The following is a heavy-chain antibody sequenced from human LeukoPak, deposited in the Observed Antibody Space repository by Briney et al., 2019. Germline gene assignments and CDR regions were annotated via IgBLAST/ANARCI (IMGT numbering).Heavy chain of an antibody. CDR2: ISSSGSTI. Sequence: PGGSLRLSCAASGFAFSSYEMNWVRQAPGEGLEWVSYISSSGSTIYYADSVKGRFTISRDNAKNSLYLQMNSLRAEVTAVYYCARGQYSSGWYEEDDYYYGMDVWGKGTTVTVSS. CDR3: ARGQYSSGWYEEDDYYYGMDV. CDR1: GFAFSSYE. J-gene: IGHJ6*04. D-gene: IGHD6-19*01. V-gene: IGHV3-48*03.